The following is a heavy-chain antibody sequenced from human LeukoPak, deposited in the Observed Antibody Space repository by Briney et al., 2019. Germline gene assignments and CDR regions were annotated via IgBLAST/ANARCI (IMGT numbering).Heavy chain of an antibody. J-gene: IGHJ4*02. D-gene: IGHD3-3*01. CDR1: GFTFNDNY. CDR2: IGNSGSTI. V-gene: IGHV3-11*04. CDR3: APSTDFWGRFTIDH. Sequence: GGSLRLSCAASGFTFNDNYMSWVRQAPGKGPEWISYIGNSGSTIFYGDSVKGRFTISRDNTKKLVFLERNSLQVEDTAVDFCAPSTDFWGRFTIDHWGQGILVTVSS.